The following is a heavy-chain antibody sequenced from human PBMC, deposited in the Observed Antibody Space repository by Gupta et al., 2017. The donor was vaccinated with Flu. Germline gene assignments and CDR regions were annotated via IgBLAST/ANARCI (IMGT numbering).Heavy chain of an antibody. J-gene: IGHJ4*02. CDR2: IGQDGSEK. CDR1: SNYW. D-gene: IGHD2-15*01. V-gene: IGHV3-7*01. Sequence: SNYWMTWVRQAPGQGLEWVANIGQDGSEKYCVDSVRGRFTFSRDNPKNSLYLQMNSLRVEDTAIYYCARCGGSCRPSSFDYWGQGTLVTVSS. CDR3: ARCGGSCRPSSFDY.